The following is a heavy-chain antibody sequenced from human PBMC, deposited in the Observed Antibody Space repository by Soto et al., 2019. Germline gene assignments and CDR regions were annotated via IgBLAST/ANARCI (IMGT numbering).Heavy chain of an antibody. J-gene: IGHJ4*02. CDR1: GFTFSSYA. Sequence: GGSLRLSCAASGFTFSSYAMSWVRQAPGKGLEWVSAISGSGGSTYYADSVKGRFTISRDNSKNTLYLQMNSLRAEDTAVYYCAKYRSLSCSSPSCYTGTDYWVQGTMVTVSS. V-gene: IGHV3-23*01. CDR3: AKYRSLSCSSPSCYTGTDY. D-gene: IGHD2-2*02. CDR2: ISGSGGST.